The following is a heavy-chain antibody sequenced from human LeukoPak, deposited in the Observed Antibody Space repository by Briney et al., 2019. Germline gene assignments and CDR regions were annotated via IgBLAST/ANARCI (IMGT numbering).Heavy chain of an antibody. CDR3: ATARGYGDSN. D-gene: IGHD4-17*01. CDR1: CLSLAISW. V-gene: IGHV5-10-1*01. Sequence: GESLKISCKGPCLSLAISWITWARQMPGKGLEWMGRIDPSDSSSNYSPSFQGHVTFSADKSISTAYLQWSSLKASDTAIYYCATARGYGDSNWGQGTLVTVSS. J-gene: IGHJ4*02. CDR2: IDPSDSSS.